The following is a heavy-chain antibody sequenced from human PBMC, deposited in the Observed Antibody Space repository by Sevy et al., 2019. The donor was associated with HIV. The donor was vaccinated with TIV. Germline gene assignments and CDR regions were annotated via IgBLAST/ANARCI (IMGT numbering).Heavy chain of an antibody. CDR3: ARRSTGIVGTHFDY. CDR1: GYSFPSYW. D-gene: IGHD1-26*01. V-gene: IGHV5-51*01. J-gene: IGHJ4*02. CDR2: IYPGDSDT. Sequence: GESLKISCKGSGYSFPSYWIGWVRQMPGKGLEWMGIIYPGDSDTRYSPSFQGQVTISGDKSVSTAYLQWSSLKASDTAMFYCARRSTGIVGTHFDYWGQGNPGHRLL.